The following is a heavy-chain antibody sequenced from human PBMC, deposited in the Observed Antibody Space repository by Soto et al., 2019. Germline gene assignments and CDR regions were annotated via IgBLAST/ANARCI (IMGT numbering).Heavy chain of an antibody. CDR2: FDPEDGET. J-gene: IGHJ4*02. D-gene: IGHD2-2*01. CDR3: TTDKRYVSVVAAIVDLDN. Sequence: ASVKVSCKVSGYTLTELSMHWVRQAPGKGLEWMGGFDPEDGETTYAQKFQGRVTMTGDKSKDTAYMELSSLRSDDTAVYYCTTDKRYVSVVAAIVDLDNWGQGTPVTVSS. CDR1: GYTLTELS. V-gene: IGHV1-24*01.